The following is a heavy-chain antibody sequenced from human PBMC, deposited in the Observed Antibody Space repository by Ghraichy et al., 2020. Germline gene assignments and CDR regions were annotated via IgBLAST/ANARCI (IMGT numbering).Heavy chain of an antibody. CDR3: AKDTSSWYESDY. CDR1: GFSFSSYA. D-gene: IGHD6-13*01. CDR2: ISGSGGDT. J-gene: IGHJ4*02. V-gene: IGHV3-23*01. Sequence: GGSLRLSCAASGFSFSSYAMSWVRQAPGKGLEWVSAISGSGGDTYYADSVKGRFTISRDSSKYTLYLQMNSLRAEDTAVYYCAKDTSSWYESDYWGQGTLVTVSS.